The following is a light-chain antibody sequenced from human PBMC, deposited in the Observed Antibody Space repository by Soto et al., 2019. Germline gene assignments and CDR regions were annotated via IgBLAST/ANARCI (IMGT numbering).Light chain of an antibody. J-gene: IGKJ1*01. CDR2: GAS. CDR3: QQYGYSFWT. CDR1: QSVSSN. Sequence: EIVMTQSPATLSVSPGERATLSCGASQSVSSNLAWYQQKPGQAPRLLIYGASTRATGIPARFSGSGSGADYTLTISRLEPEDSAMYYCQQYGYSFWTFGQGTKVDI. V-gene: IGKV3-15*01.